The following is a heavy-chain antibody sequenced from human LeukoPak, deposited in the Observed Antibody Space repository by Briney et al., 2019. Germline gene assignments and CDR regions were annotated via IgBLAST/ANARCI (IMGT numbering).Heavy chain of an antibody. V-gene: IGHV3-30*18. CDR3: AKDQALLFGSSGYYPDY. CDR1: GFTFSSYG. D-gene: IGHD3-22*01. Sequence: PGGSLRLSCAASGFTFSSYGMHWVRQAPGKGLEWVAVISYDGSNKYYADSVKGRFTISGDNSKNTLYLQMNSLRAEDTAVYYCAKDQALLFGSSGYYPDYWGQGTLVTVSS. J-gene: IGHJ4*02. CDR2: ISYDGSNK.